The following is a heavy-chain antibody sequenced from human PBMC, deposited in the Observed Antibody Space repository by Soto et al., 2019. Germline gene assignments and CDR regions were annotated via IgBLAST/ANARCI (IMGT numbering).Heavy chain of an antibody. Sequence: QVQLQESGPGLVKPSQTLSLTCTVSGGSIHDYYWVWIRQPPGKGLEWIGSIFYTGSTDYNPSLKSLVTLSLATSKNQFSLNLSSVTAADTAVYYCARVNRGAFDHWGQGALVTVSS. CDR2: IFYTGST. CDR3: ARVNRGAFDH. V-gene: IGHV4-59*01. J-gene: IGHJ4*02. CDR1: GGSIHDYY.